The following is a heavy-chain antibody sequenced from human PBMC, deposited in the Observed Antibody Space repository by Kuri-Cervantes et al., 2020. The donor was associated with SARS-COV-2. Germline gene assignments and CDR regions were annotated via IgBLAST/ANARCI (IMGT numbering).Heavy chain of an antibody. V-gene: IGHV3-15*01. J-gene: IGHJ6*02. CDR1: GFTFSNAW. CDR2: IKSKTVGGTT. Sequence: LSLTCAASGFTFSNAWMSWVRQAPGKGLEWVGRIKSKTVGGTTDYAAPVKGRFTISRDDSKNTLYLQMNSLRAEDTAVSYCASSYYDILTGYEGYGMDVWGQGTTVTVSS. D-gene: IGHD3-9*01. CDR3: ASSYYDILTGYEGYGMDV.